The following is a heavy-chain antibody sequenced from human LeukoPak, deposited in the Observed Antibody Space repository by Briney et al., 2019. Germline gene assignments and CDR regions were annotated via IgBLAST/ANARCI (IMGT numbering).Heavy chain of an antibody. CDR2: ISYDGSNK. CDR3: ARGQQLVFVFDP. V-gene: IGHV3-30*04. D-gene: IGHD6-13*01. CDR1: GFTFSSYA. Sequence: GGSLRLSCAASGFTFSSYAMHWVRQAPGKGLEWVAVISYDGSNKYYADSVKGRFTISRNNSKNTLYLQMNSLRAEDTAVYYCARGQQLVFVFDPWGQGTLVTVSS. J-gene: IGHJ5*02.